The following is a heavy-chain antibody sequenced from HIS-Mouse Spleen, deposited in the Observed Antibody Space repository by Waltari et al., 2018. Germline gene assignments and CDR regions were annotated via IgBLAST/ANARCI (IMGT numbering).Heavy chain of an antibody. J-gene: IGHJ2*01. CDR3: ARGSRGYSYWYFDL. V-gene: IGHV4-34*01. CDR2: INHSGSP. D-gene: IGHD5-18*01. Sequence: QVQLQQWGAGLLKPSETLSLTCAVYGGSFSGYYWSWIRQPPGKGLEWIGEINHSGSPNYNPSLKSRVTISVDTSKNQFSLKLGSVTAADTAVYYWARGSRGYSYWYFDLWGRGTLVTVSS. CDR1: GGSFSGYY.